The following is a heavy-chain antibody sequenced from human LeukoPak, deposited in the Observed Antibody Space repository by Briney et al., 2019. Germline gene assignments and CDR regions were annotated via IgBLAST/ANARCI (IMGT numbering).Heavy chain of an antibody. CDR1: GFTFSSYA. V-gene: IGHV3-30*04. D-gene: IGHD5-18*01. CDR2: ISYDGSNK. CDR3: ARGSKMTEGYSYGRRRYYYYYYMDV. Sequence: PGGSLRLSCAASGFTFSSYAMHWVRQAPGKGLEWVTLISYDGSNKYYADSVKGRFTISRDNSKNTLYLQMNSLRAEDTAVYYCARGSKMTEGYSYGRRRYYYYYYMDVWGKGTTVTVSS. J-gene: IGHJ6*03.